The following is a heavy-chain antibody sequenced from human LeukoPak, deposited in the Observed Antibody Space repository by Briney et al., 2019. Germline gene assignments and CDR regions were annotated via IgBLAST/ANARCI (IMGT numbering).Heavy chain of an antibody. V-gene: IGHV4-59*01. Sequence: SETLSLTCTVSGGSISSYYWSWIRQPPGKGLEWIGYIYYSGSTNYNPSLKSRVTISVDTSKNQFSLKLSSVTAADTAAYYCARVGEYYDSSGAWGPFDYWGQGTLVTVSS. J-gene: IGHJ4*02. D-gene: IGHD3-22*01. CDR3: ARVGEYYDSSGAWGPFDY. CDR2: IYYSGST. CDR1: GGSISSYY.